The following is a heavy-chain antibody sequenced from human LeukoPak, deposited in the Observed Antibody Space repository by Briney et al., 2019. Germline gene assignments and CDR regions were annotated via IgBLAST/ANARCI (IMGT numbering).Heavy chain of an antibody. CDR3: ARGRVTTYYYYMDV. J-gene: IGHJ6*03. Sequence: AASVKVSCKASGGTFSSYAISWVRQAHGQGLEWMGGIIPIFGTANYAQKFQGRVTITADKSTSTAYMELSSLRSEDTAVYYCARGRVTTYYYYMDVWGKGTTVTISS. V-gene: IGHV1-69*06. CDR1: GGTFSSYA. D-gene: IGHD4-11*01. CDR2: IIPIFGTA.